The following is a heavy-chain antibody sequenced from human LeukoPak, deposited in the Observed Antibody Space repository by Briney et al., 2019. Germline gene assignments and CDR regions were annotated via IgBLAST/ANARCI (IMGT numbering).Heavy chain of an antibody. CDR2: ISSSSSYI. CDR1: GFTFSSYS. J-gene: IGHJ4*02. D-gene: IGHD3-22*01. V-gene: IGHV3-21*01. CDR3: ARGEYNFDSSGYPDHFDY. Sequence: PGGSLRLSCAASGFTFSSYSMNWVRQAPGKGLEWVSSISSSSSYIYYADSVKGRFTISRDNAKNSLYLQMNSLRAEDTAVYYCARGEYNFDSSGYPDHFDYWGQGTLVTVSS.